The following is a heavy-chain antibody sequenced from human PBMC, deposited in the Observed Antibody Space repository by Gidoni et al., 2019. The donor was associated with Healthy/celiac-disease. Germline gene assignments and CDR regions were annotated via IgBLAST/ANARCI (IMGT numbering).Heavy chain of an antibody. CDR3: ARDLIVVVPAEVGWFDP. V-gene: IGHV4-30-4*01. Sequence: QVQLQESGPGLVKPSQTLSLTCTVSVGSISSGDYYWSWIRQPPGKGLEWIGYIYYSGSTYYNPSLKSRVTISVDTSKNQFSLKLSSVTAADTAVYYCARDLIVVVPAEVGWFDPWGQGTLVTVSS. CDR2: IYYSGST. D-gene: IGHD2-2*01. J-gene: IGHJ5*02. CDR1: VGSISSGDYY.